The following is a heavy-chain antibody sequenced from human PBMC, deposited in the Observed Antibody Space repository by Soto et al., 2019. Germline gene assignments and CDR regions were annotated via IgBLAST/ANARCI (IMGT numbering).Heavy chain of an antibody. V-gene: IGHV1-69*13. J-gene: IGHJ5*02. CDR1: GGTFSSYA. CDR2: IIPIFGTA. CDR3: ARNSGSYFGFDP. Sequence: GASVKVSCKASGGTFSSYAISWVRQAPGQGLEWMGGIIPIFGTANYAQKFQGRVTITADESTSTAYMELSSLRSEDTAVYYCARNSGSYFGFDPWGQGTLVTVSS. D-gene: IGHD1-26*01.